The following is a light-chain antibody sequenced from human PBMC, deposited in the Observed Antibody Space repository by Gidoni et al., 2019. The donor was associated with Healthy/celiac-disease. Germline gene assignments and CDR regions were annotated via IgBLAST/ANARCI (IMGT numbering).Light chain of an antibody. CDR2: KAS. J-gene: IGKJ1*01. V-gene: IGKV1-5*03. CDR3: QQYNSYCT. CDR1: QSISSW. Sequence: DIQMTQSPSTLSASVGDRVTITSRASQSISSWLAWYQQKPGKAPKLLSYKASSLESGVPSRFSGSGSGTEFTLTISSLQHDDFATYYCQQYNSYCTFXQXTKVEIK.